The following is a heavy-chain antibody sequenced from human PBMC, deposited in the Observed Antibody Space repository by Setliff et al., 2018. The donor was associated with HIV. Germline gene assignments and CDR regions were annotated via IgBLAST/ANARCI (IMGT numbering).Heavy chain of an antibody. J-gene: IGHJ6*03. Sequence: GESLKISCAASGFTVSRNYMSWVRQAPGKGLEWVSVIFTGGDIYYADSVKGRFTISRDNSKNTVYLQMNSLRGEDTAVYYCTSRSVADRTHYYMDVWGKGTTVTVSS. D-gene: IGHD6-19*01. CDR1: GFTVSRNY. CDR2: IFTGGDI. CDR3: TSRSVADRTHYYMDV. V-gene: IGHV3-66*02.